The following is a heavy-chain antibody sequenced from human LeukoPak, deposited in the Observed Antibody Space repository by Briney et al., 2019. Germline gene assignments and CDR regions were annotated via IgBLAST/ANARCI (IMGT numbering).Heavy chain of an antibody. J-gene: IGHJ1*01. CDR3: ARDHLGKYPGYFQH. V-gene: IGHV3-64*01. CDR2: ISSNGGST. D-gene: IGHD1-26*01. CDR1: GFTFSSYA. Sequence: PGGSLRLSCAASGFTFSSYAMHWVRQAPGKGLEYVSAISSNGGSTYYANSVKGRFTISRDNSKNTLYLQMGSLRAEDTAVYYCARDHLGKYPGYFQHWGQGTLVTVSS.